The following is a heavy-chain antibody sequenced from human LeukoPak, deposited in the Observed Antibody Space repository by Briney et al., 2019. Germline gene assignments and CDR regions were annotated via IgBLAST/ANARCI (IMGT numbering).Heavy chain of an antibody. V-gene: IGHV3-66*01. Sequence: PGGSLRLSCAASGFTVSSNYMSWVRQAPGKELEWVSVIYSGGSTYYADSVKGRFTISRDNSKNTLYLQMNSLRAEDTAVYYCARTRGVVIKYFDYWGQGTLVTVSS. CDR1: GFTVSSNY. CDR3: ARTRGVVIKYFDY. J-gene: IGHJ4*02. D-gene: IGHD3-3*01. CDR2: IYSGGST.